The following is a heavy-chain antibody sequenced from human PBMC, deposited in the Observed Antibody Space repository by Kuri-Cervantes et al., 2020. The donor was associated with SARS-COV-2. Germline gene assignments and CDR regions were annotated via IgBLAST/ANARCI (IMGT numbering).Heavy chain of an antibody. V-gene: IGHV4-34*01. CDR2: INHSGST. CDR1: GGSLSGYY. Sequence: SETLSLTCAVYGGSLSGYYWSWIRQPPGKGLEWIGEINHSGSTNYNPSLKSRVTISVDTSKDQFSLKLSSVTAADTAVYYCARAAYSSSWYGERNWFDPWGQGTLVTVSS. CDR3: ARAAYSSSWYGERNWFDP. D-gene: IGHD6-13*01. J-gene: IGHJ5*02.